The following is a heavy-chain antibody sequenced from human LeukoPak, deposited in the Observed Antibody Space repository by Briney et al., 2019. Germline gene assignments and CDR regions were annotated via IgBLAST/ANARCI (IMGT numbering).Heavy chain of an antibody. CDR2: MNPNSGNT. CDR1: GYTFTSYD. Sequence: GASVKVSCKASGYTFTSYDINWVRQAIGQGLEWMGWMNPNSGNTGYAQKFQGRVTMTRNTSVSTAYMELSSLRSEDTAVYYCARQDPYYYYMDVWGKGTTVTVSS. V-gene: IGHV1-8*01. J-gene: IGHJ6*03. CDR3: ARQDPYYYYMDV.